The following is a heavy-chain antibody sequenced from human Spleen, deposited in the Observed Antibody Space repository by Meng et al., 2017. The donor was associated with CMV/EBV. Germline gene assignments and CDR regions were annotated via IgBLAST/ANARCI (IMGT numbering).Heavy chain of an antibody. CDR1: GFTFGAYW. Sequence: GGSLRLSCAASGFTFGAYWVAWVRQTPGKGLEWVATINSDGSVKYSLDSVKGRFTISRDNAKDSLYLQMETLRVEDTAIYYCARHLCSGGTCLDQWGQGTLVTVSS. CDR2: INSDGSVK. V-gene: IGHV3-7*01. D-gene: IGHD2-15*01. J-gene: IGHJ4*02. CDR3: ARHLCSGGTCLDQ.